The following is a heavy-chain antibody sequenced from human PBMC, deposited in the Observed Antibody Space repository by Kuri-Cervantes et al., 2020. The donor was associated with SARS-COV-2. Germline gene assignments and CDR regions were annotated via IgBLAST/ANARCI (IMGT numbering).Heavy chain of an antibody. J-gene: IGHJ6*02. Sequence: GSLRLSCTVSGGSISSSSYYWGWIRQPPGKGREWIGSIYYSGSTYYTPSLKSRVTISVDKSKNQFTLKLSSVTAADTAVYYWARYYDFWSGYPGVDVWGQGTTVTVSS. D-gene: IGHD3-3*01. CDR1: GGSISSSSYY. V-gene: IGHV4-39*06. CDR3: ARYYDFWSGYPGVDV. CDR2: IYYSGST.